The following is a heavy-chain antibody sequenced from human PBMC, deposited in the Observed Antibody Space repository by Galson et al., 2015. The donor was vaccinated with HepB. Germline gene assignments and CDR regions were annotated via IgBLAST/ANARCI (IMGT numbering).Heavy chain of an antibody. CDR3: ARGTYYYGSGSYGPFDY. Sequence: QSGAEVTKPGESLKISCKGSGYSFTSYWIGWVRQMPGKGLEWMGIIYPGDSDTRYSPSFQGQVTISADKSISTAYLQWSSLKASDTAMYYCARGTYYYGSGSYGPFDYWGQGTLVTVSS. J-gene: IGHJ4*02. CDR2: IYPGDSDT. V-gene: IGHV5-51*03. D-gene: IGHD3-10*01. CDR1: GYSFTSYW.